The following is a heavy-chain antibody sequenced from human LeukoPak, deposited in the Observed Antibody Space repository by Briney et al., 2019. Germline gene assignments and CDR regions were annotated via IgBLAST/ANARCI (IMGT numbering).Heavy chain of an antibody. D-gene: IGHD3-10*01. CDR1: RFPLSSYA. CDR2: FSGSGVSI. J-gene: IGHJ4*02. V-gene: IGHV3-23*01. CDR3: AKTIWIRGMAPFDY. Sequence: GGALRLSVAGPRFPLSSYAMSWVRQAPGKGLGWGSGFSGSGVSIYYADSVKGRFTISRDNSKNTLYLQMNSLRAEDTAVYYCAKTIWIRGMAPFDYWGQGTLVTVSS.